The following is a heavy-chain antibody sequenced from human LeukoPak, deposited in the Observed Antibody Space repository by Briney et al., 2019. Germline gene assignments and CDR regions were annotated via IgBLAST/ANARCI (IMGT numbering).Heavy chain of an antibody. CDR1: GGSISSGGYY. Sequence: SETLSLTCTVSGGSISSGGYYWSWIRQHPGKGLEWIGSVYYSGSTNYSPSLQGRVIISLDTSRNQFSLELSSVTAADTAVYYCASGDNDPLFDYWGQGALVTVSS. V-gene: IGHV4-31*03. J-gene: IGHJ4*02. D-gene: IGHD1-1*01. CDR3: ASGDNDPLFDY. CDR2: VYYSGST.